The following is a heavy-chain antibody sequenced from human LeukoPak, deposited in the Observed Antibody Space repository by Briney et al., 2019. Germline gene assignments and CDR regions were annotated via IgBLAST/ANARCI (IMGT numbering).Heavy chain of an antibody. CDR3: VRFALTSSLDH. D-gene: IGHD6-13*01. V-gene: IGHV5-51*01. CDR2: IYPGYSGA. CDR1: GYKLTNNW. J-gene: IGHJ5*02. Sequence: GESLKISCKISGYKLTNNWIGRVRQVPGKGLEWMGLIYPGYSGAKYSPSFQGQVTLSVDASISTAYLQLSGLRASDTAIYYCVRFALTSSLDHWGQGTLVTVSS.